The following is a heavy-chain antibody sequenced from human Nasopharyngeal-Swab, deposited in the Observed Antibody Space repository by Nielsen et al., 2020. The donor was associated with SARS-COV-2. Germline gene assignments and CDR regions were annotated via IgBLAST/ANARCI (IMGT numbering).Heavy chain of an antibody. J-gene: IGHJ1*01. CDR2: VRTKVNSYAT. D-gene: IGHD6-6*01. CDR1: GCVFSVSP. CDR3: VREAARQFF. Sequence: GESLKISCATSGCVFSVSPLHWVRQASGKGLEWVGRVRTKVNSYATASAASLKGRFIISRDDSKSVTYLQFNSLETEDTAVYYCVREAARQFFWGQCTLVTVSS. V-gene: IGHV3-73*01.